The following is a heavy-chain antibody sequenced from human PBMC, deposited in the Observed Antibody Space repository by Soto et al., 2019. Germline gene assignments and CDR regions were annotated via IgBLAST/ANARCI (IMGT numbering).Heavy chain of an antibody. Sequence: GGSLRLSFGASGFTFSSYAMSWGRQAPGKGLEWVSAISGSGGSTYYADSVKGRFTISRDNSKNTLYLQMNSLRAEDTAVYYCAKGTITMVRGVIIRGEYYYYGMDVWGQGTTVTVSS. D-gene: IGHD3-10*01. CDR2: ISGSGGST. J-gene: IGHJ6*02. CDR1: GFTFSSYA. V-gene: IGHV3-23*01. CDR3: AKGTITMVRGVIIRGEYYYYGMDV.